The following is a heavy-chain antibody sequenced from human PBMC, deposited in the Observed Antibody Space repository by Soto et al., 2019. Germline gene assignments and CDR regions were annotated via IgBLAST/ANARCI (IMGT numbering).Heavy chain of an antibody. CDR2: IKQDGSEK. CDR1: GFIFSNHW. CDR3: TTLSSTWPTGGDY. D-gene: IGHD6-13*01. Sequence: VGSLRLSCVASGFIFSNHWLSWVRQAPGKGLEWVANIKQDGSEKYYVDPVKGRFTISRDNAKNSLYLQMNSLRADDTAVYYCTTLSSTWPTGGDYWGQGTLVTVSS. J-gene: IGHJ4*02. V-gene: IGHV3-7*03.